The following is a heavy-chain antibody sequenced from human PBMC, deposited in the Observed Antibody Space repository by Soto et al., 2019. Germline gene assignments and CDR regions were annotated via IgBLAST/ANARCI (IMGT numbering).Heavy chain of an antibody. CDR2: IVVGTGNT. Sequence: QVQLVQSGPEVKKPGTSVKVSCKASGVTFTTSAVQWVRQARGQRLEWIGWIVVGTGNTKYAQKFQDRVTITWDMSATTTYMELSSLRSEDTAVYYCAAGGRPDASGYWGQGTLVTVSS. CDR1: GVTFTTSA. V-gene: IGHV1-58*01. CDR3: AAGGRPDASGY. J-gene: IGHJ4*02.